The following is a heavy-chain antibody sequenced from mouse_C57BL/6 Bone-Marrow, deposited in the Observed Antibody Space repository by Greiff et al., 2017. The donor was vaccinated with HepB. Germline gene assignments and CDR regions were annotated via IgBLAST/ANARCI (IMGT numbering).Heavy chain of an antibody. J-gene: IGHJ4*01. D-gene: IGHD1-1*01. V-gene: IGHV2-6-1*01. CDR1: GFSLTSYG. CDR3: ARHRYYGSRGAMDY. Sequence: VKLMESGPGLVAPSQSLSITCTVSGFSLTSYGVHWVRQPPGKGLEWLVVIWSDGSTTYNSALKSRLSISKDNSKSQVFLKMNSLQTDDTAMYYCARHRYYGSRGAMDYWGQGTSVTVSS. CDR2: IWSDGST.